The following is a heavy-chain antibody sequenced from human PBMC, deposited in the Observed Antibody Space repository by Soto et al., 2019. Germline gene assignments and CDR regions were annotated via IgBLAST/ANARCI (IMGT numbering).Heavy chain of an antibody. Sequence: EVQLVESGGGLAQPGGSLRLSCAASGFTFSSHEMNWVRQAPGKGLEWISDISNSGSTMYYADSVKGRFTISRDNAKNLLYLQMTSLRAEDTAVYYCARGAQTGYSSSWGLDSWGQGTLVTVSS. CDR3: ARGAQTGYSSSWGLDS. CDR1: GFTFSSHE. D-gene: IGHD6-13*01. V-gene: IGHV3-48*03. CDR2: ISNSGSTM. J-gene: IGHJ4*02.